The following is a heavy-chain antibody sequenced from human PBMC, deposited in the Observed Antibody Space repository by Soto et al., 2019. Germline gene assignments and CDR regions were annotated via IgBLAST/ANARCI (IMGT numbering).Heavy chain of an antibody. D-gene: IGHD3-10*01. Sequence: PGGSLRLSCAASGFTFSDYYMSWIRQAPGKGLEWVSYISSSSSYTNYADSVKGRFTISRDNAKNSLYLQMNSLRAEDTAVYYCARFVGLGYYGSGSSNWFDPWGQGTLVTVSS. V-gene: IGHV3-11*06. CDR2: ISSSSSYT. CDR3: ARFVGLGYYGSGSSNWFDP. J-gene: IGHJ5*02. CDR1: GFTFSDYY.